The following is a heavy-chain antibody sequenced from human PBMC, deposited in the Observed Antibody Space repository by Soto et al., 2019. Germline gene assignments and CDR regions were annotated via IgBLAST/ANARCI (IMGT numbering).Heavy chain of an antibody. CDR2: ISYDGSNK. J-gene: IGHJ3*02. CDR3: AREQWLASDAFDI. D-gene: IGHD6-19*01. CDR1: GFTFSSYA. Sequence: GGSLRLSCAASGFTFSSYAMHWVRQAPGKGLEWVAVISYDGSNKYYADSVKGRFTISRDNSKNTLYLQMNSLRAEDTAVYYCAREQWLASDAFDIWGQGTMVTVSS. V-gene: IGHV3-30-3*01.